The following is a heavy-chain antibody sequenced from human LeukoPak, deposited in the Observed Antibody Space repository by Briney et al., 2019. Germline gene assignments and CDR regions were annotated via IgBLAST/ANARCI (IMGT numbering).Heavy chain of an antibody. D-gene: IGHD3-22*01. CDR2: ISYDGSNK. V-gene: IGHV3-30-3*01. CDR1: GFTFSSYA. J-gene: IGHJ4*02. Sequence: PGGSLRLSCAASGFTFSSYAMHWVRQAPGKGLEWVAVISYDGSNKYYADSVKGRFTISRDNSKNTLYLQMNSLRAEDTAVYYCARDGPYYYDSSGYYYGLDYWGQGTLVTVSS. CDR3: ARDGPYYYDSSGYYYGLDY.